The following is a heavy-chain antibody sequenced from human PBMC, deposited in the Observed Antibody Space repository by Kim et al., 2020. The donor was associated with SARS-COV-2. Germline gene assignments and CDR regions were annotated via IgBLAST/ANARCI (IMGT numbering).Heavy chain of an antibody. D-gene: IGHD1-26*01. CDR3: AKPPSGSYYRPFDY. Sequence: ADSVKGRFTISRDNSKNTLYQQMNSLRAEDTAVYYCAKPPSGSYYRPFDYWGQGTLVTVSS. J-gene: IGHJ4*02. V-gene: IGHV3-23*01.